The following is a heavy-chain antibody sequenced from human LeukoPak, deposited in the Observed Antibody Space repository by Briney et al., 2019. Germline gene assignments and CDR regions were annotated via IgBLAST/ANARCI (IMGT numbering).Heavy chain of an antibody. CDR3: ACDSGGHHDQDAFDI. CDR2: INHSGST. D-gene: IGHD4-23*01. V-gene: IGHV4-34*01. CDR1: GGSFSDYY. J-gene: IGHJ3*02. Sequence: PSETLSLTCAVYGGSFSDYYWTWIRQPPGKGLEWIGEINHSGSTNYNPSVKSRVTISVDTSKNQFSLKLTSVTAADTAVYFCACDSGGHHDQDAFDIWGQGTMVTVSS.